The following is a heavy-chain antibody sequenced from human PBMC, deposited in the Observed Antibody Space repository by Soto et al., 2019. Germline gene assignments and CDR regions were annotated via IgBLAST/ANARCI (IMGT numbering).Heavy chain of an antibody. J-gene: IGHJ4*02. Sequence: PGGSLRLSCAASEFSFDEYAMSWGLQAPGKGLEWVSSITFTGVSTYYADSVKGRFTISRDNSKDTLYLQMNSLRAEDTAIYYCAKASVWYPYFVSLRQATLVSVS. CDR1: EFSFDEYA. CDR3: AKASVWYPYFVS. CDR2: ITFTGVST. V-gene: IGHV3-23*01. D-gene: IGHD6-13*01.